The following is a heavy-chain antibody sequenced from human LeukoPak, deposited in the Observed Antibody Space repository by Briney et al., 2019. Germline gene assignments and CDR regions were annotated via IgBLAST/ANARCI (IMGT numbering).Heavy chain of an antibody. V-gene: IGHV3-23*01. Sequence: GGSLRLSCAASGFTFSSYAMSWVRQAPGKGLEWVSGISGSGGSTYYADSVKGRFTISRDSSKNTLYLQMNSLRAEDTAVYYCAKGSGVVVVPSAGFDPWGQGTLVTVSS. CDR3: AKGSGVVVVPSAGFDP. D-gene: IGHD2-2*01. CDR2: ISGSGGST. J-gene: IGHJ5*02. CDR1: GFTFSSYA.